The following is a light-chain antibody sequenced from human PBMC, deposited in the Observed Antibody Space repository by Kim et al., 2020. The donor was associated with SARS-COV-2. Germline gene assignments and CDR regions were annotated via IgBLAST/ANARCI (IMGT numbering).Light chain of an antibody. CDR3: QQYNDYPLT. CDR1: QRLGNW. Sequence: DIQLTQSPSTLSASVGDRVTITCRASQRLGNWLAWYQQKPGKTPNLLIYDASSLESGVPSRFSGSGSATEFTLTISSLQPDDFATYDCQQYNDYPLTFGGGTKV. V-gene: IGKV1-5*01. CDR2: DAS. J-gene: IGKJ4*01.